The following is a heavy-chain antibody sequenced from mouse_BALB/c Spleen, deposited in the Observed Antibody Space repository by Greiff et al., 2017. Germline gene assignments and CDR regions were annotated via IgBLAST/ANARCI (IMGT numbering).Heavy chain of an antibody. D-gene: IGHD2-4*01. CDR1: GFTFSSYG. CDR3: TRHEGLGSFWYIDV. CDR2: ISSGGSYT. Sequence: EVMLVESGGDLVKPGGSLKLSCAASGFTFSSYGMSWVRRTPDKRLEWVATISSGGSYTYYPDSVKGRFSISRDNAKNTLYLQMSSLKSEDTAMYYCTRHEGLGSFWYIDVWGAGTTVTVSS. J-gene: IGHJ1*01. V-gene: IGHV5-6*02.